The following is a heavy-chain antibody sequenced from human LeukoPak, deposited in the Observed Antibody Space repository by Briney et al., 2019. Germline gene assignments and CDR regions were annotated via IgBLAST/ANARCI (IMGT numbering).Heavy chain of an antibody. CDR3: ANWNYGYYFDY. V-gene: IGHV3-30*18. D-gene: IGHD1-7*01. CDR2: ISYDGSNK. CDR1: GFTFSSYG. J-gene: IGHJ4*02. Sequence: PGGSLRLSCAASGFTFSSYGMHWVRQALGKGLEWVAVISYDGSNKYYADSVKGRFTISRDNSKNTLYLQMNSLRAEDTAVYYCANWNYGYYFDYWGQGTLVTVSS.